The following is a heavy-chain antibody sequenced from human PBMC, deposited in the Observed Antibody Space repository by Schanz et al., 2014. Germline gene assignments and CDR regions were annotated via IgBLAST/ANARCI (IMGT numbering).Heavy chain of an antibody. V-gene: IGHV3-33*08. CDR3: ARGRVLES. J-gene: IGHJ5*02. CDR2: IGTSGGT. CDR1: GFTLSSYG. Sequence: QVRLVESGGGVVQPGRSLRLSCAASGFTLSSYGMHWVRQAPGKGLEWVSTIGTSGGTNYADSVKGRFTISRDNSKNTLYLQMNSLRPEDTAVYYCARGRVLESWGQGTLVTVSS. D-gene: IGHD1-1*01.